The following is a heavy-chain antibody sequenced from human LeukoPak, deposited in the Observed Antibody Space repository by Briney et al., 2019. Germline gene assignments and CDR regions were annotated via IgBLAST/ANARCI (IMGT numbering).Heavy chain of an antibody. V-gene: IGHV4-39*01. Sequence: SETLSLTCTVSGGSISSSSYYWGWIRQPPGKGLGWIGSIYYSGSTYYNPSLKSRVTISADTSKNQFSLRLNSVTVADTAVYYCAQNGQSGFSFDPWGQGTLVTDSS. CDR2: IYYSGST. J-gene: IGHJ5*02. D-gene: IGHD2-8*01. CDR1: GGSISSSSYY. CDR3: AQNGQSGFSFDP.